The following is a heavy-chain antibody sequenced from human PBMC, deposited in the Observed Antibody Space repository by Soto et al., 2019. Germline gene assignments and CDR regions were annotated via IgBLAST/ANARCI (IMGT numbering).Heavy chain of an antibody. CDR3: ARRGSGSYYDC. D-gene: IGHD1-26*01. Sequence: EVQLLESGGGLVQPGGSLRLSCAASGFTFSSYAMRWVRQAPGKGLEWVSAISGSGDSTYYADSVKGRFTISRDNSKNTVYRQMSSLRAEDTAIYYWARRGSGSYYDCWGQGTLVTVSS. CDR1: GFTFSSYA. CDR2: ISGSGDST. J-gene: IGHJ4*02. V-gene: IGHV3-23*01.